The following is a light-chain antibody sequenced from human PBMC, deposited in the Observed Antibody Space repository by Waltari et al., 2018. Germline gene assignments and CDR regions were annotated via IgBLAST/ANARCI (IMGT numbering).Light chain of an antibody. CDR3: QQYDNLLT. V-gene: IGKV1-33*01. Sequence: DIQMTQSPSSLSASVGDRVTISCQASQDIRNYLNWYQQKPGKAPKLLIYDASNLETGVPSRFSRSGSGTDFTFTISSLQPEDIATYYCQQYDNLLTFGGGTKVEIK. CDR2: DAS. CDR1: QDIRNY. J-gene: IGKJ4*01.